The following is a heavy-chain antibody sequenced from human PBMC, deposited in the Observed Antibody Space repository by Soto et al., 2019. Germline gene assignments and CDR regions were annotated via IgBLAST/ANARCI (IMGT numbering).Heavy chain of an antibody. Sequence: VQLVQSGPEVKKPGASVKVSCKASAYTFTTYGISWVRQAPGQGLEWMGWISGYNGQTNYPQKFRGRVTLTTDTSTSTAYMELRSLRSDDTAMYYCARDNRKELWVEGLNAMDVWGQGTTVTVSS. J-gene: IGHJ6*02. CDR3: ARDNRKELWVEGLNAMDV. CDR1: AYTFTTYG. CDR2: ISGYNGQT. D-gene: IGHD3-10*01. V-gene: IGHV1-18*04.